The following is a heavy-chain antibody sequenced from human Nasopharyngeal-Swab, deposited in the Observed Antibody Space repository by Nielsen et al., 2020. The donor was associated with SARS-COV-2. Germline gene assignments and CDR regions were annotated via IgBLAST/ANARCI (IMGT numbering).Heavy chain of an antibody. CDR2: INSDGSST. Sequence: GGSLRLSCAASGFTFSSYWMHWVRQAPGKGLVWVSRINSDGSSTSYADSVKGRFTISRDNSKNTLYLQMNSLRAEDTAVYYCARGDTVTILTHFDYWGQGTLVTVSS. D-gene: IGHD4-17*01. CDR1: GFTFSSYW. J-gene: IGHJ4*02. CDR3: ARGDTVTILTHFDY. V-gene: IGHV3-74*01.